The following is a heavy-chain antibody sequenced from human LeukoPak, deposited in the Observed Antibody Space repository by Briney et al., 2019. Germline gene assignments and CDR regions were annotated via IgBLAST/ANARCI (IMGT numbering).Heavy chain of an antibody. CDR2: IYYSGST. CDR1: GGSISSYY. CDR3: ARDLEVYYDSSGYYFPGGWFDP. D-gene: IGHD3-22*01. Sequence: SGTLSLTCTVSGGSISSYYWSWIRQPPGKGLEWIGYIYYSGSTNYNPSLKSRVTISVDTSKNQFSLKLSSVTAADTAVYYCARDLEVYYDSSGYYFPGGWFDPWGQGTLVTVSS. J-gene: IGHJ5*02. V-gene: IGHV4-59*01.